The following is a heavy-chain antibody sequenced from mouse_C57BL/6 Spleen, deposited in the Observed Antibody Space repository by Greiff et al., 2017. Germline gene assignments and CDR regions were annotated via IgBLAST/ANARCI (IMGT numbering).Heavy chain of an antibody. D-gene: IGHD1-1*01. J-gene: IGHJ1*03. CDR2: ISYDGSN. Sequence: DVQLQESGPGLVKPSQSLSLTCSVTGYSITSGYYWNWIRQFPGNKLEWMGYISYDGSNNYNPSLKNRISITRDTSKNQFFLKLNSVTTEDTATYYCARNRVVATYWYFDVWGTGTTVTVSS. CDR1: GYSITSGYY. V-gene: IGHV3-6*01. CDR3: ARNRVVATYWYFDV.